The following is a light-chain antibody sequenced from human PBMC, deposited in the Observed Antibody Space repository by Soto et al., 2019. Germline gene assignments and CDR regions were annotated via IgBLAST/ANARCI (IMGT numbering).Light chain of an antibody. CDR1: TSDVGGYNY. J-gene: IGLJ2*01. Sequence: QSVLTQPPSASGSPGQSVTISCTGTTSDVGGYNYVSWYQQHPGKAPKLLVYDVDKRPSWVPDRFSGSKSGNTASLTVSGLQAEDEADYYCSSYVGSNFHVLFGGGTKLTVL. CDR2: DVD. CDR3: SSYVGSNFHVL. V-gene: IGLV2-8*01.